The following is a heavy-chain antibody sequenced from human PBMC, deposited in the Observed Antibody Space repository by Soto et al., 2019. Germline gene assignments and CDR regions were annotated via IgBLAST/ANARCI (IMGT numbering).Heavy chain of an antibody. CDR1: GFSFSSHW. J-gene: IGHJ4*02. V-gene: IGHV3-7*03. Sequence: EVQLVESGGDLVQPGGSLRLSCAASGFSFSSHWMSWVRQAPGKGLEWVANIKQDGNDKHYVDSVKGRFTISRDNAKSSLYLQMNSLRAEDTAVYYCARYSYSSGPQDSWGQGTLVTVSS. D-gene: IGHD6-19*01. CDR2: IKQDGNDK. CDR3: ARYSYSSGPQDS.